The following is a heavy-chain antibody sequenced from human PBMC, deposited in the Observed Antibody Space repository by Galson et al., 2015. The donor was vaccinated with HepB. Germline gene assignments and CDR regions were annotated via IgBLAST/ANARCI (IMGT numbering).Heavy chain of an antibody. CDR3: ATVDYYGSGTSA. Sequence: SVKVSCKVSGYTLTELSMHWVRQAPGKGLEWMGGFDPEDGETIYAQKFQGRVTMTEDTSTDTAYMELSSLRSEDTAVYYCATVDYYGSGTSAWGQGTLVTVSS. CDR1: GYTLTELS. J-gene: IGHJ4*02. D-gene: IGHD3-10*01. V-gene: IGHV1-24*01. CDR2: FDPEDGET.